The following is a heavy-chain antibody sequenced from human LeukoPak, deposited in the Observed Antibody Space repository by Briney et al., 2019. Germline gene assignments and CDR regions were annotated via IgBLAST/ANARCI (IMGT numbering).Heavy chain of an antibody. CDR3: ARGMPLTIAGPPMDV. Sequence: SGGSLRLSCAASGFTFSSYAMHWVRQAPGKGLEWVAVISYDGSNKYYADSVKGRFTISRDNSKNTLYLQMNSLRAEDTAVYFCARGMPLTIAGPPMDVWGKGTPVTISS. CDR1: GFTFSSYA. J-gene: IGHJ6*04. CDR2: ISYDGSNK. D-gene: IGHD1-20*01. V-gene: IGHV3-30*04.